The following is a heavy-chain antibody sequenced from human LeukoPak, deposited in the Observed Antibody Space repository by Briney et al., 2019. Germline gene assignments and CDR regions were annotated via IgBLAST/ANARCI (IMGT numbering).Heavy chain of an antibody. CDR1: GVSVNSHY. CDR2: IYDSGSA. Sequence: SETLSLTCTVSGVSVNSHYWSWIRQPPGKGLEWIGFIYDSGSANYRSSLESRVTMTLDTSKNQFSLKLNSVTAADTAVYYCARVLQNYYHLDVWGKGTTVTVSS. D-gene: IGHD3-3*01. V-gene: IGHV4-59*02. J-gene: IGHJ6*03. CDR3: ARVLQNYYHLDV.